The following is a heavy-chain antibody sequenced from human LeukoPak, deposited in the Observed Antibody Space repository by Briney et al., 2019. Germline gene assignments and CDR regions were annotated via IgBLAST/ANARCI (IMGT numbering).Heavy chain of an antibody. V-gene: IGHV1-69*13. J-gene: IGHJ5*02. CDR1: GGTFSSYA. D-gene: IGHD2-15*01. Sequence: SVKVSCKASGGTFSSYAISWVRQAPGQGLEWMGGIIPIFGTANYAQKFRGRVTITADESTSTAYMELSSLRSEDTAVYYCARDSFVITGRVVAAHYNWFDPWGQGTLVTVSS. CDR3: ARDSFVITGRVVAAHYNWFDP. CDR2: IIPIFGTA.